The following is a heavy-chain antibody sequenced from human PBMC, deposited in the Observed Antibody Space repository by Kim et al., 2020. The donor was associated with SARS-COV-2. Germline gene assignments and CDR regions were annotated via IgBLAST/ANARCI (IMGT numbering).Heavy chain of an antibody. V-gene: IGHV1-2*02. CDR2: IYPNNGDT. Sequence: ASVKVSCKASGYTFTDYYIHWVRQAPGQGPEWMGWIYPNNGDTKYAQKFTGRVTMTRDTSISTAYMELSGLRFDDTAVYFCAREIVATIVSFDYWGQGTLVTVSS. CDR1: GYTFTDYY. D-gene: IGHD5-12*01. J-gene: IGHJ4*02. CDR3: AREIVATIVSFDY.